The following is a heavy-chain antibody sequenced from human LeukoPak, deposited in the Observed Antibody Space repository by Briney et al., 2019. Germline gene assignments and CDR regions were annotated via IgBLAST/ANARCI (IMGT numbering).Heavy chain of an antibody. J-gene: IGHJ4*02. CDR3: ARDRRVQLWSPAGFDY. D-gene: IGHD5-18*01. Sequence: GGSLRLSCAACGFSFNTYTMNWVRQAPGKGLEWVSSISSSSVDIYYAGSAKGRFTISRDNAKNSLYLQMNSLSAEDTAVYYCARDRRVQLWSPAGFDYWGQGTLVTVSS. CDR2: ISSSSVDI. V-gene: IGHV3-21*01. CDR1: GFSFNTYT.